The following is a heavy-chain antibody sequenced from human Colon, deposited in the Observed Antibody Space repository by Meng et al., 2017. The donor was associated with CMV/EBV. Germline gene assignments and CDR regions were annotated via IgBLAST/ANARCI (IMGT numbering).Heavy chain of an antibody. D-gene: IGHD4-17*01. V-gene: IGHV3-30*02. Sequence: VHLVECGGGVVKQGGSLRISCAVSEFTFSSYGMHWVRQAPGKGLEWVTFIRNDRSYEYYADSVQGRFTVSRDNSKNTMYLQMNSLGGDDTAVYYCAKVADYADFVMEYWGQGTLVTVSS. J-gene: IGHJ4*02. CDR3: AKVADYADFVMEY. CDR1: EFTFSSYG. CDR2: IRNDRSYE.